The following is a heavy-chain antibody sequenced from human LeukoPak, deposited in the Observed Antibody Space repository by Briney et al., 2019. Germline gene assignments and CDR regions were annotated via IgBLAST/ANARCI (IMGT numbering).Heavy chain of an antibody. Sequence: ASVKVSCKASGYTFTGYYMHWVRQAPGQGLEWMGWINPNSGGTNYAQKFQGRVTMTRDTSISTAYMELSRLRSDDTAVYYCARVEEQWLVRLGYYFDYWGQGTLVTVSS. V-gene: IGHV1-2*02. CDR1: GYTFTGYY. D-gene: IGHD6-19*01. CDR2: INPNSGGT. CDR3: ARVEEQWLVRLGYYFDY. J-gene: IGHJ4*02.